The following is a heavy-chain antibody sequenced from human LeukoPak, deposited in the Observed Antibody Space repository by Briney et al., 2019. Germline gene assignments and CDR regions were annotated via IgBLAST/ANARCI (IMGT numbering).Heavy chain of an antibody. J-gene: IGHJ4*02. CDR1: GFTFSSYA. V-gene: IGHV3-23*01. CDR2: ISGSGGST. CDR3: AKAESSSWTYHFDY. D-gene: IGHD6-13*01. Sequence: QTGGSLRLSCAASGFTFSSYAMSWVRQAPGKGLEWVSVISGSGGSTYYADSVKGRLTISRDNSKNTLYLQMNSLRAEDTAVYYCAKAESSSWTYHFDYWGQGTLVTVSS.